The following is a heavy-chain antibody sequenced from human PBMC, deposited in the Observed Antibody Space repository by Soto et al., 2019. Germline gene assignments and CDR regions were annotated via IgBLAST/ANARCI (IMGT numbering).Heavy chain of an antibody. J-gene: IGHJ6*02. CDR1: GYTFTSYD. CDR2: MNPNSGNT. CDR3: ARDFERTIFGVDHPTGMDF. D-gene: IGHD3-3*01. Sequence: ASVKVSCKASGYTFTSYDINWVLQATGEGLEWMGWMNPNSGNTGYAQKFQGRVTMTRNTSISTAYMELSSLRSEDTAVYYCARDFERTIFGVDHPTGMDFWGQGTTVTVSS. V-gene: IGHV1-8*01.